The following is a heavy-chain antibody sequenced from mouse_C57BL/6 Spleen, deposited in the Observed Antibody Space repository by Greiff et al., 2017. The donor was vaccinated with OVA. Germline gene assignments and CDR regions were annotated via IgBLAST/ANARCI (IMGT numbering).Heavy chain of an antibody. J-gene: IGHJ2*01. CDR2: IYPGDGDT. CDR3: AISGDVYNDY. V-gene: IGHV1-80*01. Sequence: VQLKESGAELVKPGASVKISCKASGYAFSSYWMNWVKQRPGKGLEWIGQIYPGDGDTNYNGKFKGKATLTADKSSSTAYMQLSSLTSEDSAVYFCAISGDVYNDYWGQGTTLTVSS. CDR1: GYAFSSYW.